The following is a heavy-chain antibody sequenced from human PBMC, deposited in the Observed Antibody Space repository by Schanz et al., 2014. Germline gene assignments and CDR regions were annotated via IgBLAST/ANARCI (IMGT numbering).Heavy chain of an antibody. CDR1: GITLRACY. CDR2: IDPNRGGT. V-gene: IGHV1-2*02. J-gene: IGHJ3*01. Sequence: LMHGCCGSAGITLRACYVLSVLQVPLLVLEWMGWIDPNRGGTNYAQKFQGRVTMTSDTSITTVYMEVNSLTSDDTAVFYCARTASHDVWRGYIPHYAFDLWGQGTVVIVSS. D-gene: IGHD3-3*01. CDR3: ARTASHDVWRGYIPHYAFDL.